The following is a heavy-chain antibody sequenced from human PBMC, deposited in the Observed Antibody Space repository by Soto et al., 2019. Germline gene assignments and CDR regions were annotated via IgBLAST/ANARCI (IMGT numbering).Heavy chain of an antibody. V-gene: IGHV4-39*01. CDR2: IYYSGST. Sequence: ASETLSLTCTVSGGSISSSSYYWGWIRQPPGKGLEWIGSIYYSGSTYYNPSLKSRVTISVDTSKNQFSLKLSSVTAADTAVYYCARLNEWKATWGQYYYYMDVWGKGTTVTVSS. CDR1: GGSISSSSYY. J-gene: IGHJ6*03. D-gene: IGHD1-26*01. CDR3: ARLNEWKATWGQYYYYMDV.